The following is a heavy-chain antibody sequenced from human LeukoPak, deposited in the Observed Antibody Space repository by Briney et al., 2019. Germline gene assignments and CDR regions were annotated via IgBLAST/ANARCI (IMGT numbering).Heavy chain of an antibody. V-gene: IGHV1-18*01. J-gene: IGHJ4*02. CDR2: ISAYNGNT. CDR1: GYTFTSYG. D-gene: IGHD3-10*01. Sequence: GAPVKVSCKASGYTFTSYGISWVRQAPGQGLEWMGWISAYNGNTNYAQKLQGRVTMTTDTSTSTAYMELRSLRSDDTAVYYCARDDSMVRGVLFPHFDYWGQGTLVTVSS. CDR3: ARDDSMVRGVLFPHFDY.